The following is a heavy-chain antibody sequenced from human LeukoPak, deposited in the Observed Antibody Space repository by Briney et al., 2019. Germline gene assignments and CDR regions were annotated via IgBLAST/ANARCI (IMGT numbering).Heavy chain of an antibody. D-gene: IGHD6-19*01. J-gene: IGHJ5*02. CDR2: IYTSGST. CDR1: GVSISSYY. CDR3: ARDPIAVAGGYWFDP. Sequence: SETLSLTCTVSGVSISSYYWSWIRQPAGKGLEWIGRIYTSGSTNYNPSLKSRVTMSVDTSKNQFSLKLSSVTAADTAVYYCARDPIAVAGGYWFDPWGQGTLVTVSS. V-gene: IGHV4-4*07.